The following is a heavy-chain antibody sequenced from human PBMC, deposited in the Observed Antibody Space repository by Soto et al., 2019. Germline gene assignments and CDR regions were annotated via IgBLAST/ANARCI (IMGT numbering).Heavy chain of an antibody. J-gene: IGHJ4*02. CDR3: AREPIN. CDR2: IYYCGST. V-gene: IGHV4-4*02. CDR1: GGSISSSNW. D-gene: IGHD5-12*01. Sequence: SETLSLTCAVSGGSISSSNWWSWVRQPPGKGLEWIGYIYYCGSTYYNPSLKSRVTISVDTSKNQFSLKLSSVTAADTAVYYCAREPINWGQGTLVTVSS.